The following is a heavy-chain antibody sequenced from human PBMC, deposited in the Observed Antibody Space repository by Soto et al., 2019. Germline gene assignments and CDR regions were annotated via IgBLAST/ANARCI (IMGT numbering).Heavy chain of an antibody. CDR2: MYHSGTF. Sequence: SETLSLTCAVSGGSIGGVGYSWSWIRQPPGGGLEWIGYMYHSGTFLKSPSLKTRLTMSLDMSKNQFSLTLNSMTAADTAVYYCARAQFYSGSGNYNNLMFDAWGQGIQVTSPQ. D-gene: IGHD3-10*01. CDR3: ARAQFYSGSGNYNNLMFDA. V-gene: IGHV4-30-2*01. J-gene: IGHJ5*02. CDR1: GGSIGGVGYS.